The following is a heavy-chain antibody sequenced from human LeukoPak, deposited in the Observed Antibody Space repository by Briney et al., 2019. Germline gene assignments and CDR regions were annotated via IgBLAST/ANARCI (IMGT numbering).Heavy chain of an antibody. CDR3: ARVIGSGWYGRYYYYYYMDV. CDR1: GGSFSGYY. V-gene: IGHV4-34*01. CDR2: INHSGST. J-gene: IGHJ6*03. Sequence: SETLSLTCAVYGGSFSGYYWSWIRQPPGKGLEWIGEINHSGSTNYNPSLKSRVTISVDTSKNQFSLKLSSVTAADTAVYYCARVIGSGWYGRYYYYYYMDVWGKGTTDTVSS. D-gene: IGHD6-19*01.